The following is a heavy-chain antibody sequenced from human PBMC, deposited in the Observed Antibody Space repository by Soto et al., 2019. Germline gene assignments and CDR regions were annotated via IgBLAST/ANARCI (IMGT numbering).Heavy chain of an antibody. CDR1: GFTFDDYA. J-gene: IGHJ4*02. CDR2: ISWNSGSI. V-gene: IGHV3-9*01. CDR3: AKDKGRQWLEGIDY. D-gene: IGHD6-19*01. Sequence: GGSLRLSCAASGFTFDDYAMHWVRQAPGKGLEWVSGISWNSGSIGYADSVKGRFTISRDNAKNSLYLQMNSLRAEDTALYYCAKDKGRQWLEGIDYWGQGTLVTVSS.